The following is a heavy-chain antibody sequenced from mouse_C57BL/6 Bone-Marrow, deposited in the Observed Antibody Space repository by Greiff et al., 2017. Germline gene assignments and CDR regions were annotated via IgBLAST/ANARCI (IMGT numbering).Heavy chain of an antibody. D-gene: IGHD1-1*01. CDR2: INPSNGGT. J-gene: IGHJ2*01. V-gene: IGHV1-53*01. Sequence: QVQLQQSGTELVKPGASVKLSCKASGYTFTSYWMHWVKQRPGQGLEWIGNINPSNGGTNYNEKFKSKATLPVDKSSSTAYMQLSSLTSEDSAVYYCASSGHYYGSSWYFDYWGQGTTLTVSS. CDR3: ASSGHYYGSSWYFDY. CDR1: GYTFTSYW.